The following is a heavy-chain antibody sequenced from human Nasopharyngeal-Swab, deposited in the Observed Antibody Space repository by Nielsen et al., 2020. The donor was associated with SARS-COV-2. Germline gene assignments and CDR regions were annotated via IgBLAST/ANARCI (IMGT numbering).Heavy chain of an antibody. CDR1: GFTFSSYW. V-gene: IGHV3-7*03. D-gene: IGHD6-13*01. CDR3: AKAHGNSWYSSLDY. J-gene: IGHJ4*02. Sequence: GGSLRLSCAASGFTFSSYWMSWVRQAPGKGLEWVANIKQDGSEKYYVDSVKGRFTISRDNSRNTLFLQMNSLRAEDTAVYYCAKAHGNSWYSSLDYWGQGTLVTVSS. CDR2: IKQDGSEK.